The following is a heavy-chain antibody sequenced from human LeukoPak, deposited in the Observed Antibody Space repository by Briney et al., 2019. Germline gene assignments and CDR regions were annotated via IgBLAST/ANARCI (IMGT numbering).Heavy chain of an antibody. D-gene: IGHD4/OR15-4a*01. V-gene: IGHV3-30*19. CDR2: ISYDGSNK. CDR3: AKDATSTLTLVYYYYYMDV. Sequence: GGSLRLSCAASGFTFSSYGMHWVRQAPGKGLEWVAVISYDGSNKYYADSVKGRFTISRDNSKNTLYLQMNSLRAEDTAVYYCAKDATSTLTLVYYYYYMDVWGKGTTVTISS. J-gene: IGHJ6*03. CDR1: GFTFSSYG.